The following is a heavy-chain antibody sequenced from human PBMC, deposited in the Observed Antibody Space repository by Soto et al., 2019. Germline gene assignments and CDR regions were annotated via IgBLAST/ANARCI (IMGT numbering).Heavy chain of an antibody. D-gene: IGHD2-15*01. V-gene: IGHV4-59*01. CDR3: ARGFGGSPYYFDY. Sequence: SETLSLTCTVSGGSISSYYWSWIRQPPGKGLEWIGYIYYSGSTNYNPSLKSRVTISVDTSKNQFSLELSSVTAADTAVYYCARGFGGSPYYFDYWGQGTLVTVSS. CDR2: IYYSGST. CDR1: GGSISSYY. J-gene: IGHJ4*02.